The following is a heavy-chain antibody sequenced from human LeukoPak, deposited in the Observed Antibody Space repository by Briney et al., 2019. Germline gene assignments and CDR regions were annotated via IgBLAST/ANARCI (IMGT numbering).Heavy chain of an antibody. CDR3: AQDGVVPAFFDH. Sequence: SETLSLTCAVSGYSISTAYHWGWIRQPPGKGLEWIGSVFYTGKTYYNPSLQSRLTISMDKSKNHFSLQLTSVTAADTAVYYCAQDGVVPAFFDHWGQGTRAIVSS. V-gene: IGHV4-38-2*01. CDR2: VFYTGKT. D-gene: IGHD3-3*01. J-gene: IGHJ4*02. CDR1: GYSISTAYH.